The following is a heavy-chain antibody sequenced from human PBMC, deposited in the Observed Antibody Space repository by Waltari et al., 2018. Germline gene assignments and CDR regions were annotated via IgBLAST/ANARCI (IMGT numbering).Heavy chain of an antibody. CDR3: ARGRVGATPRDFVGY. V-gene: IGHV1-2*02. CDR2: INPNSGGT. CDR1: GYTFTGYY. J-gene: IGHJ4*02. D-gene: IGHD1-26*01. Sequence: QVQLVQSGAEVKTPGASVKVSCKASGYTFTGYYMHWVRQAPGQGLEWMGWINPNSGGTNYAQKFQGRVTMTRDTSISTAYMELSRLRSDDTAVYYCARGRVGATPRDFVGYWGQGTLVTVSS.